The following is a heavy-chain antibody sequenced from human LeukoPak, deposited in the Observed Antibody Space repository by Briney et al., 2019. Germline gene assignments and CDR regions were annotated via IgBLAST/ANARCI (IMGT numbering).Heavy chain of an antibody. J-gene: IGHJ4*02. D-gene: IGHD3-3*01. Sequence: SVKVSCKASGYTFSDFGISWVRQAPGQGLEWMGGIIPIFGTANYAQKFQGRVAITTDESTSTAYMELSSLRSEDTAVYYCARAPRQYYDFWSAPFDYWGQGTLVTVSS. CDR3: ARAPRQYYDFWSAPFDY. CDR1: GYTFSDFG. CDR2: IIPIFGTA. V-gene: IGHV1-69*05.